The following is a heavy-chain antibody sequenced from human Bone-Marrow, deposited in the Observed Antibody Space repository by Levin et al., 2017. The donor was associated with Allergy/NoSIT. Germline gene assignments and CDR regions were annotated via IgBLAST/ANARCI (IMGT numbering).Heavy chain of an antibody. V-gene: IGHV4-34*01. CDR2: INHSGST. Sequence: SQTLSLTCAVYGGSFSGYYWSWIRQPPGKGLEWIGEINHSGSTNYNPSLKSRVTISVDTSKNQFSLKLSSVTAADTAVYYCARGETYYDCWGGYYDRTTPIYFDYWGQGTLVTVSS. CDR1: GGSFSGYY. CDR3: ARGETYYDCWGGYYDRTTPIYFDY. D-gene: IGHD3-3*01. J-gene: IGHJ4*02.